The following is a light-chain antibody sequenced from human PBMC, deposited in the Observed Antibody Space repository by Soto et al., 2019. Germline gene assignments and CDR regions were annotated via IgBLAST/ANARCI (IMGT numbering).Light chain of an antibody. CDR1: NIGSKS. J-gene: IGLJ2*01. CDR3: QVWDSSSDHVV. Sequence: SYELTQPPSVSVAPGQTARITCGGNNIGSKSVHWYQQKPGQAPVLVVYDDIDRPSGIPERFSGSNSGNTATLTISRVEAGDEDDYYCQVWDSSSDHVVFGGGTKVTVL. V-gene: IGLV3-21*02. CDR2: DDI.